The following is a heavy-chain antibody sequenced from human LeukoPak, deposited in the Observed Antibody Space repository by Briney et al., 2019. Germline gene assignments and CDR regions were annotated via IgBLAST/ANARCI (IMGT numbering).Heavy chain of an antibody. D-gene: IGHD6-13*01. CDR1: GFTFSSYA. CDR2: ISGSGGST. Sequence: GGSLRLSCAASGFTFSSYAMSWVRQAPGKGLEWVSAISGSGGSTYYADSVKGRFTISRDNSKNTLYLQMNSLRAEDTAVYYCAKDLIPRIAAAGGAPDAFDIWGQGTMVTVSS. CDR3: AKDLIPRIAAAGGAPDAFDI. V-gene: IGHV3-23*01. J-gene: IGHJ3*02.